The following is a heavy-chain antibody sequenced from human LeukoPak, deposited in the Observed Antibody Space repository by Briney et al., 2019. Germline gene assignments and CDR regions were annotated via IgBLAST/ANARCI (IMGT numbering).Heavy chain of an antibody. CDR3: ARLGRASIAVAGTFDY. Sequence: ASVKLSFKASGGTFSSYAISWVRQAPGQGLEWMGGIIPIFGTANYAQKFQGRVTITADESTSTAYMELSSLRSEDTAVYYCARLGRASIAVAGTFDYWGQGTLVTVSS. CDR1: GGTFSSYA. J-gene: IGHJ4*02. D-gene: IGHD6-19*01. V-gene: IGHV1-69*01. CDR2: IIPIFGTA.